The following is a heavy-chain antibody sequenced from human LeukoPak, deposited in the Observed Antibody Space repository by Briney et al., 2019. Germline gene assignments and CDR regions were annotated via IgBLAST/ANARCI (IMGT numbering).Heavy chain of an antibody. CDR3: AKDRDYGGINWFDP. CDR1: GSTFSNYA. J-gene: IGHJ5*01. Sequence: PGGSLRLSCVASGSTFSNYAMTWVRQAPGKGLEWVSAISGSGGSTYYADSVKGRFSISRDNSKNTLYLQMNSLRAEDTAIYYCAKDRDYGGINWFDPWGQGTLVTISS. D-gene: IGHD4-23*01. CDR2: ISGSGGST. V-gene: IGHV3-23*01.